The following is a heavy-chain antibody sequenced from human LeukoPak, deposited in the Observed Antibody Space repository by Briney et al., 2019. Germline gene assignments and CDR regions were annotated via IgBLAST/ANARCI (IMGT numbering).Heavy chain of an antibody. CDR3: ARDGANYYGSGSYSYFDY. Sequence: PGGSLRLSCEASGFTFSSYSMNWVRQAPGKGLEWISYISTSTTTIYYANSVKGRFTISRDNAKNSLYLQMNSLRAEDTAVYYCARDGANYYGSGSYSYFDYWGQGTLVTVSS. J-gene: IGHJ4*02. V-gene: IGHV3-48*04. CDR1: GFTFSSYS. D-gene: IGHD3-10*01. CDR2: ISTSTTTI.